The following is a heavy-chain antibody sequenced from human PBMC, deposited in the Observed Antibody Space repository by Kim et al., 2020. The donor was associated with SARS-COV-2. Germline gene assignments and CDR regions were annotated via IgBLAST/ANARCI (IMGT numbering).Heavy chain of an antibody. J-gene: IGHJ4*02. CDR1: GDSITSSY. CDR3: ARHAGTTGYPYYFNY. V-gene: IGHV4-59*08. D-gene: IGHD3-9*01. CDR2: IYYSGST. Sequence: SETLSLTCTVSGDSITSSYWSWIRQPPGQGLEWIAYIYYSGSTKYNPSLKSRVTISVDTSNQFSLRLSSVTAADTAVYYCARHAGTTGYPYYFNYWGQG.